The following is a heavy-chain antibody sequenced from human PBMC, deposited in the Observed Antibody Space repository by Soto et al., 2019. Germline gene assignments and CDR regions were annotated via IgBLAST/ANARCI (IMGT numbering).Heavy chain of an antibody. CDR3: ARAPVQDDAFDI. CDR2: TYYRSKWYN. V-gene: IGHV6-1*01. Sequence: SQTRSLTCPISGDSVSSNSAAWNWIRQSPSRGLEWLGRTYYRSKWYNDYAVSVKSRITINPDASKNQFSLQLNSVTPEDTAVYYCARAPVQDDAFDIWGQGTMVTVSS. J-gene: IGHJ3*02. CDR1: GDSVSSNSAA.